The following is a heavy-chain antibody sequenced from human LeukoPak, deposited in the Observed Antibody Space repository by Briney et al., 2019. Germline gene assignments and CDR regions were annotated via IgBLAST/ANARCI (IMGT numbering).Heavy chain of an antibody. CDR3: TTGYSSSSREGDFDY. Sequence: TGGSLRLSCAASGFTFSNAWMSWVRQAPGKGLEWVGRIKSKTDGGTTDYAAPVKGRFTISRDDSKNTLYLQMNSLKTEDTAAYYCTTGYSSSSREGDFDYWGQGTLVTVSS. CDR2: IKSKTDGGTT. D-gene: IGHD6-6*01. CDR1: GFTFSNAW. J-gene: IGHJ4*02. V-gene: IGHV3-15*01.